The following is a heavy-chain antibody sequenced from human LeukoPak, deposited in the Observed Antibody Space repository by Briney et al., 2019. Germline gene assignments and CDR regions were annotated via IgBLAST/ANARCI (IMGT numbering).Heavy chain of an antibody. CDR3: ARGPLGIKDAFDI. V-gene: IGHV4-61*05. D-gene: IGHD1-14*01. CDR2: IYYSGST. Sequence: SETLSLTCTVSGGSISSSSYYWGWIRQPPGKGLEWIGYIYYSGSTNYNPSLKSRVTISVDTSKNQFSLKLSSVTAADTAVYYCARGPLGIKDAFDIWGQGTMVTVSS. CDR1: GGSISSSSYY. J-gene: IGHJ3*02.